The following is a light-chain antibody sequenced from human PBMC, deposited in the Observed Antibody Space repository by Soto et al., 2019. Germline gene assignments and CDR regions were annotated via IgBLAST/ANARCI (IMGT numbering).Light chain of an antibody. CDR3: AAWDDSLNGYV. CDR1: SSNIGSNT. V-gene: IGLV1-44*01. CDR2: TNN. Sequence: QSVLTQPPSASGTPRQRVTISCSGSSSNIGSNTVNWYQQLPGTAPKLLIFTNNQRPSGVPDRFSGSKSGTSGSLAISGLQSEDEADYYCAAWDDSLNGYVFGAGTKLTVL. J-gene: IGLJ1*01.